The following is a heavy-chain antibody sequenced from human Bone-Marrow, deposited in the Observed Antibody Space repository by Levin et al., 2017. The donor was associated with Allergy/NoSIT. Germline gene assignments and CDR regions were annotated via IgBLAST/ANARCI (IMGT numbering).Heavy chain of an antibody. CDR3: ARDAAAWV. CDR1: GFTFKTYW. D-gene: IGHD6-25*01. V-gene: IGHV3-74*01. J-gene: IGHJ6*04. CDR2: INSDGTTT. Sequence: GESLKISCAASGFTFKTYWMHWVRQAPGKGLMWVARINSDGTTTHYADSVKGRLTISRDNAENTLYLQMNSLRAEDTAVYYCARDAAAWVWGRGTTVSVSS.